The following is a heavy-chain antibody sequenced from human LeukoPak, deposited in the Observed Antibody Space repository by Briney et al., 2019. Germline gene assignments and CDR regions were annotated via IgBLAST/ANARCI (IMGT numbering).Heavy chain of an antibody. CDR1: RDSISRSSNY. D-gene: IGHD6-19*01. CDR2: IHYSGRT. V-gene: IGHV4-39*01. CDR3: ARLGSDWYYFAF. J-gene: IGHJ4*02. Sequence: PSGTLSHTCTVSRDSISRSSNYWGWIRLPPEKGLEWIGSIHYSGRTYYNPFVGGRVPISVDTSENQFFSKVSAVKAADRAVHYCARLGSDWYYFAFWGQGTLVTVSS.